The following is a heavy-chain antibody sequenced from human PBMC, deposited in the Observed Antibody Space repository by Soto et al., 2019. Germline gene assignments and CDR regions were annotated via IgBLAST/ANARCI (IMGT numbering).Heavy chain of an antibody. CDR2: ISWNSGSI. D-gene: IGHD6-19*01. J-gene: IGHJ4*02. V-gene: IGHV3-9*01. Sequence: EVQLVESGGGLVQPGRSLRLSCAASGFTFDDYAMHWVRQAPGKGLEWVSGISWNSGSIGYADSVKGRFTISRDNAKNSQYLQMNSLRAEDTALYYCAKDVGYSSGWGLFDYWGQGTLVTVSS. CDR1: GFTFDDYA. CDR3: AKDVGYSSGWGLFDY.